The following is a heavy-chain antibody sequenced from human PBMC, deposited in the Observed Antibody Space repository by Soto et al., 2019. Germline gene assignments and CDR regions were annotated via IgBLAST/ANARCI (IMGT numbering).Heavy chain of an antibody. CDR3: ARVYSSLSSYDY. V-gene: IGHV3-74*01. CDR2: ISSDGSRT. CDR1: GFTFSTFW. D-gene: IGHD5-18*01. Sequence: EVQLVESGGGLVQPGGSLRLSCAASGFTFSTFWMHWVRQAPRKGLVWVSRISSDGSRTSYADSVKGRFTISRDNAKNTLYLQMNSLRAEDTAIYYCARVYSSLSSYDYWGQGTLVTVSS. J-gene: IGHJ4*02.